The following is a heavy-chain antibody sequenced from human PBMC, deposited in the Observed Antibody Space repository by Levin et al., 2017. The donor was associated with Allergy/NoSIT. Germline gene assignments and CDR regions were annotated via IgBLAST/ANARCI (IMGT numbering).Heavy chain of an antibody. Sequence: GESLKISCQASGYTFTGYYMHWVRQAPGQGLEWMGWINPNSGGTNYAQKFQGRVTMTRDTSISTAYMELSRLRSDDTAVYYCARGGELEWDIVVVPAATGAFDIWGQGTMVTVSS. J-gene: IGHJ3*02. D-gene: IGHD2-2*01. V-gene: IGHV1-2*02. CDR2: INPNSGGT. CDR1: GYTFTGYY. CDR3: ARGGELEWDIVVVPAATGAFDI.